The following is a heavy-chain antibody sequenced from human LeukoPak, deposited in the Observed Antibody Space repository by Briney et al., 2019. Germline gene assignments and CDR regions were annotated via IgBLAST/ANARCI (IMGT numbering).Heavy chain of an antibody. CDR1: GGSISSYY. D-gene: IGHD3-16*01. J-gene: IGHJ4*02. V-gene: IGHV4-59*01. Sequence: SETLSLTCSVSGGSISSYYWSWIRQPPGKGLEWIGYFHNSGTSTYNPSLKSRVTISADTSKNQFSLKLNSLTTADTAVYYCTRGAGWLIDCWGQGILVTVSS. CDR3: TRGAGWLIDC. CDR2: FHNSGTS.